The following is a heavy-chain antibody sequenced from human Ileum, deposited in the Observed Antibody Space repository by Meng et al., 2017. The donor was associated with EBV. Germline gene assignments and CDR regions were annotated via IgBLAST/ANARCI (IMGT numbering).Heavy chain of an antibody. J-gene: IGHJ4*02. CDR3: ASNGAFSLDH. CDR1: GDCNSNEHW. D-gene: IGHD2-8*01. Sequence: QQQLPEEGAELVGPPGTLSLTCSVSGDCNSNEHWWSWGPQSPGKGLVWIGEIHHNRGHNYNPSLKSRVIISVDKSNNHFSLRLSAVTAADTAVYYCASNGAFSLDHWGQGTLVTVSS. V-gene: IGHV4-4*03. CDR2: IHHNRGH.